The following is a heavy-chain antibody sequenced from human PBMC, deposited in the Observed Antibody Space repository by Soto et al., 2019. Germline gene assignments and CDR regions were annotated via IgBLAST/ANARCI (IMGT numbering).Heavy chain of an antibody. D-gene: IGHD2-2*01. CDR1: GYSFTSYW. CDR2: IYPGDSDT. CDR3: ARHGCSSTSCSYYYGMDV. Sequence: GESLKISCKGPGYSFTSYWIGWVRQMPGKGLEWMGIIYPGDSDTRYSPSFQGQVTISADKSISTAYLQWSSLKASDTAMYFCARHGCSSTSCSYYYGMDVWGQGTTVTVSS. J-gene: IGHJ6*02. V-gene: IGHV5-51*01.